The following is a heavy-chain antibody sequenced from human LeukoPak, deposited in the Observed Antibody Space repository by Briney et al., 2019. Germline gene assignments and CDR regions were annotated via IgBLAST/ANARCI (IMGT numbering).Heavy chain of an antibody. V-gene: IGHV1-18*01. J-gene: IGHJ4*02. CDR1: GYTFTSYG. CDR2: ISAYNGDT. CDR3: ARGVVVVAATRGTWRVGYFDY. D-gene: IGHD2-15*01. Sequence: GASVKVSCKASGYTFTSYGFSWVRQAPGQGLEWMGWISAYNGDTNYAQKLQGRVTMTTDSSTSTAYMELRSLRSDDTAVYYCARGVVVVAATRGTWRVGYFDYWGQGTLVTVSS.